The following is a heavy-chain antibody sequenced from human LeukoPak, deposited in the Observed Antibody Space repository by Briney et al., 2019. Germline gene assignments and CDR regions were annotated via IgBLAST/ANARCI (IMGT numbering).Heavy chain of an antibody. CDR1: GFTFSSYA. CDR3: AKGGSASSSSWFDP. V-gene: IGHV3-23*01. Sequence: PGGSLRLSCAASGFTFSSYAMGWVRQAPGKGLEWVSAISGSGGSTYYADSVKGRFTISRDNSKNTLYLQMNSLRAEDTAVYYCAKGGSASSSSWFDPWGQGTLVTVSS. D-gene: IGHD6-6*01. J-gene: IGHJ5*02. CDR2: ISGSGGST.